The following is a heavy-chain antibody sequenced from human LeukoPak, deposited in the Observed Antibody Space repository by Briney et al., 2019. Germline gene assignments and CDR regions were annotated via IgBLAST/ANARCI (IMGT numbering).Heavy chain of an antibody. J-gene: IGHJ4*02. D-gene: IGHD3-22*01. V-gene: IGHV3-23*01. Sequence: GGSLRLSCAASGFTFSSYAMSWVRQAPGKGLEWVSAISGSGGSTYYADSVKGRFTISRDNSKNTLFLQMNSLRAEDTAIYYCAKDSHYYYDSSAYYRLDYWGQGTLVTVPS. CDR2: ISGSGGST. CDR3: AKDSHYYYDSSAYYRLDY. CDR1: GFTFSSYA.